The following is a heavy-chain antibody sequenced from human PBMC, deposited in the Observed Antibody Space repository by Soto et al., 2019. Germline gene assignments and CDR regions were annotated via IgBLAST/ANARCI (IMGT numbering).Heavy chain of an antibody. V-gene: IGHV3-72*01. D-gene: IGHD3-16*01. CDR3: SKLGGG. CDR1: GFSFSDYY. CDR2: SRNKVKSYTT. J-gene: IGHJ4*02. Sequence: EEQLVESGGGLVQPGGSLTLSCAASGFSFSDYYMEWVRQAPGKGLEWVARSRNKVKSYTTDYAASVKGRFTISRDLSKNSLYLEMNNLKTEDTAVYYCSKLGGGWGQGTLVTVSS.